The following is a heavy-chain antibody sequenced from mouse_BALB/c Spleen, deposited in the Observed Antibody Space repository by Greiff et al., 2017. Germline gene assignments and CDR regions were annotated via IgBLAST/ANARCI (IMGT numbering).Heavy chain of an antibody. V-gene: IGHV3-8*02. CDR1: GDSITSGY. CDR3: ARGYRYDGAWFAY. CDR2: ISYSGST. Sequence: ESGPSLVKPSQTLSLTCSVTGDSITSGYWNWIRKFPGNKLEYMGYISYSGSTYYNPSLKSRISITRDTSKNQYYLQLNSVTTEDTATYYCARGYRYDGAWFAYWGQGTLVTVSA. D-gene: IGHD2-14*01. J-gene: IGHJ3*01.